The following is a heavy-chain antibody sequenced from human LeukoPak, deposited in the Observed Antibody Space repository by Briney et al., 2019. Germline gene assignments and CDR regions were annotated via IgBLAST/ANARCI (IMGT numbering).Heavy chain of an antibody. CDR1: GYTFIVHY. CDR3: ARTRTGKPDF. V-gene: IGHV1-2*02. D-gene: IGHD1-14*01. Sequence: ASVKVSCKASGYTFIVHYVHWVRQAHGQGLEWMGWVNPSSGGTNYAQKFQDRVTMTRDTSINTAYMELSSLRSDDTAVYYCARTRTGKPDFWGQGTLITVSS. J-gene: IGHJ4*02. CDR2: VNPSSGGT.